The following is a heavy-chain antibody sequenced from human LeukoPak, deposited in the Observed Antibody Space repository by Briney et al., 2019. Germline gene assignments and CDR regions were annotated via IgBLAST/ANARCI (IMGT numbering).Heavy chain of an antibody. CDR3: ASRPIPVDIFDS. V-gene: IGHV4-59*08. CDR1: GDSISSYY. J-gene: IGHJ4*02. D-gene: IGHD6-19*01. CDR2: MYYTGST. Sequence: SETLSLTCTVSGDSISSYYWSWIRQPPRKGLEWIGYMYYTGSTTYNPSLTSRVIMSVDTSKNQLSLKLSSVTAADTAVYYCASRPIPVDIFDSWGQGTLVTVSS.